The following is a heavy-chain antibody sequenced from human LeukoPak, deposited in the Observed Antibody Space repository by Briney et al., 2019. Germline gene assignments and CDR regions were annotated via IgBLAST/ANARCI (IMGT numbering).Heavy chain of an antibody. CDR1: GFTFSMSW. CDR2: VSGSGGST. Sequence: GGSLRLSCAASGFTFSMSWIHWVRQAPGKGLEWVSAVSGSGGSTSYADSVKGRLTISRDNSKNTLYLQMNSLRAEDTAVYYCAKEDSSGYYSFDYWGQGTLVSVSS. CDR3: AKEDSSGYYSFDY. V-gene: IGHV3-23*01. J-gene: IGHJ4*02. D-gene: IGHD3-22*01.